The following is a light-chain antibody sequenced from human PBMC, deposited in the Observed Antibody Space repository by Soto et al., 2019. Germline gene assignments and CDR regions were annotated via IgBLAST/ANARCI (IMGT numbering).Light chain of an antibody. V-gene: IGLV2-14*01. Sequence: QSALTQPASVSGSSGQSIAISCTGTSSDVGGYNYVSWYQQHPGKAPKLTIYDVSNRPSGVSNRFSGSKSGNTASLTISGLQAEDEADYYCSSYTSSSTLDVFGTGTKVPVL. CDR2: DVS. CDR3: SSYTSSSTLDV. CDR1: SSDVGGYNY. J-gene: IGLJ1*01.